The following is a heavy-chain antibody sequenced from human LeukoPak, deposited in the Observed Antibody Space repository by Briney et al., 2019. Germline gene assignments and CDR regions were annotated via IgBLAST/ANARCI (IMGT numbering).Heavy chain of an antibody. J-gene: IGHJ5*02. CDR1: GFSFSTYS. D-gene: IGHD2-15*01. CDR2: ISASGGDT. V-gene: IGHV3-23*01. Sequence: GGSLRLSCAASGFSFSTYSFSWVRQAPGKGPEWVSGISASGGDTFYADSVKGRFTISRDNSKNTLSLQMNSLRVEDTAMYYCAKDVRRCNGGCTWGQGTLVTVSS. CDR3: AKDVRRCNGGCT.